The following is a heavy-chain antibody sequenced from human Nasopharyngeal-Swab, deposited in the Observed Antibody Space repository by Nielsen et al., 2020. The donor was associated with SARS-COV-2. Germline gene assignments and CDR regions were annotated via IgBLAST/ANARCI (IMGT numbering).Heavy chain of an antibody. J-gene: IGHJ4*02. V-gene: IGHV4-34*01. CDR3: ARGNISARLGL. CDR2: INHSGST. D-gene: IGHD3-16*01. CDR1: GGSFSGYF. Sequence: SETLSLTCAVYGGSFSGYFWTWIRQSPGKGLEWIGEINHSGSTKYSPSLKSRVTISVDTSKNQFSLKLSSVTAADTAVYYCARGNISARLGLWGQGTLVTVSS.